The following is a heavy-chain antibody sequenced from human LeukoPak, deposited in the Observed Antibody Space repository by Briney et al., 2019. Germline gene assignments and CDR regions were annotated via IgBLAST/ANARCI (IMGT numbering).Heavy chain of an antibody. CDR1: GFTFSSFW. J-gene: IGHJ4*02. D-gene: IGHD5-24*01. CDR2: IKKAETEK. Sequence: PGGSLRLSCAASGFTFSSFWMSWVRQAPGNGPEWEANIKKAETEKYYVDSVKGQFTTSRDNAKNSLYLQMNSRRAEDTAVYYCARDKMEGPTKLDSWGQGILVTVSS. V-gene: IGHV3-7*01. CDR3: ARDKMEGPTKLDS.